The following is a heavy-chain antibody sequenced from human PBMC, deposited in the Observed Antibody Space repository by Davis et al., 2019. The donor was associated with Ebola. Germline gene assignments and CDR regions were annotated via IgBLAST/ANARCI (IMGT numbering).Heavy chain of an antibody. J-gene: IGHJ6*04. V-gene: IGHV4-31*03. CDR1: GGPITSGGYS. CDR2: IYYSGST. D-gene: IGHD2-21*01. Sequence: MPSETLSLTCTVPGGPITSGGYSWSWIRQHTGKGLEWIGYIYYSGSTYYNPSLKSRVNISVDTSKNQFSLKLRSVTAADTAVYYCARGHHWGVVGDYFGMDVWGKGTTVTVSS. CDR3: ARGHHWGVVGDYFGMDV.